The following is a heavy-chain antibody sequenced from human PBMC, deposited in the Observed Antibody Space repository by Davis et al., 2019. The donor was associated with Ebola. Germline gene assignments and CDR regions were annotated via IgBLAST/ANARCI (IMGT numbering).Heavy chain of an antibody. J-gene: IGHJ3*02. D-gene: IGHD1-26*01. CDR3: ARDPDTGSPPDAFDI. Sequence: GESLKISCAASGLTFSSYGMHWVRQAPGKGLEWVAVISYDGSNKYYADSVKGRFTISRDNSKNTLYLQMNSLRAEDTAVYYCARDPDTGSPPDAFDIWGQGTMVTVSS. CDR2: ISYDGSNK. V-gene: IGHV3-30*03. CDR1: GLTFSSYG.